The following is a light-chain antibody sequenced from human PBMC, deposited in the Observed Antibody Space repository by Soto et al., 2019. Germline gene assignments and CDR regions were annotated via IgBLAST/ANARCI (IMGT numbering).Light chain of an antibody. CDR1: QSVSNNF. J-gene: IGKJ5*01. V-gene: IGKV3-20*01. CDR2: GTS. CDR3: QQYGGSLMT. Sequence: EIVMTQSPATLSVSPGECATLSCRDSQSVSNNFLAWYQQKPGQAPRLFIYGTSSRATGIPDRFSGSGSGTDFTLTISRLEPEDFAIYYCQQYGGSLMTFGQGTRLEIK.